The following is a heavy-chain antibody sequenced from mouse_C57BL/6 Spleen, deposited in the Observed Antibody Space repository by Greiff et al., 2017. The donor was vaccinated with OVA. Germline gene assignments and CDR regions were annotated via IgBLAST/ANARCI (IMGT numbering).Heavy chain of an antibody. D-gene: IGHD1-1*01. CDR3: ARSSPYYDAMDY. V-gene: IGHV1-69*01. CDR1: GYTFTSYW. Sequence: QVQLQQPGAELVMPGASVKLSCKASGYTFTSYWMHWVKQRPGQGLEWIGEIDPSDSYTNYNQKFKGKSTLTVDKSSSAAYMQLSSLTSEDSAVYYGARSSPYYDAMDYWGQGTSVTVSS. CDR2: IDPSDSYT. J-gene: IGHJ4*01.